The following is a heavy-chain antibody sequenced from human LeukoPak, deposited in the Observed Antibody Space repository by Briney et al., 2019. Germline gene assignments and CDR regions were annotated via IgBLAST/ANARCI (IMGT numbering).Heavy chain of an antibody. Sequence: GGSLRLSCAASGFTFSTYEMNWVRQAPGKGLEWVSYISSSGSTIYYADSVKGRFTISRDNAKKSLYLQMNSLRAEDTAVYYCARPLGYGDYIPLEYWGQGTLVTVSS. CDR3: ARPLGYGDYIPLEY. J-gene: IGHJ4*02. V-gene: IGHV3-48*03. CDR1: GFTFSTYE. D-gene: IGHD4-17*01. CDR2: ISSSGSTI.